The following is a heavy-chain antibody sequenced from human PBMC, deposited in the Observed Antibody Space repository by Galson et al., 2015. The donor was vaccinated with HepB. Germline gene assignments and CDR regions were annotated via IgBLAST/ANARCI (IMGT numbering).Heavy chain of an antibody. CDR1: GFTFSNYG. J-gene: IGHJ5*02. CDR2: IWFDGSRR. CDR3: VKEGAWFGGDWFDP. D-gene: IGHD3-16*01. V-gene: IGHV3-33*06. Sequence: SLRLSCAASGFTFSNYGMHWVRQAPGKGLEWVAVIWFDGSRRYYADSVKGRFTTSRDNSKNTLFLEMNSLRAEDTAVYYCVKEGAWFGGDWFDPWGQGTLVIVS.